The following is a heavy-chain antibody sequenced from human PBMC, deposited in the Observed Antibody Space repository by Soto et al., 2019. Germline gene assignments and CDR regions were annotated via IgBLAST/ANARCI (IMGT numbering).Heavy chain of an antibody. Sequence: ASVKVSCKASGYTFTSYDINWVRQATGQGLEWMGWMNPNSGNTGYAQKFQGRVTMTRNTSISTAYMELSSLRSEDTAVYYCARALIDYYGSGSHNYYYYHYMDVWGKGTTVNVSS. CDR1: GYTFTSYD. V-gene: IGHV1-8*01. CDR2: MNPNSGNT. J-gene: IGHJ6*03. D-gene: IGHD3-10*01. CDR3: ARALIDYYGSGSHNYYYYHYMDV.